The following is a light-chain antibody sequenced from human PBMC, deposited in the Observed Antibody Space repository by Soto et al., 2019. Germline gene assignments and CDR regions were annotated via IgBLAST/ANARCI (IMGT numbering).Light chain of an antibody. V-gene: IGKV1-5*01. J-gene: IGKJ1*01. CDR1: QSVGSD. Sequence: CRASQSVGSDLNWYQQRPGQAPKFLIYAASSLQSGVPSRFSGSGSGTEFTLTISSLQPDDFATYYCQHYNSYSEAFGQGTKVDIK. CDR3: QHYNSYSEA. CDR2: AAS.